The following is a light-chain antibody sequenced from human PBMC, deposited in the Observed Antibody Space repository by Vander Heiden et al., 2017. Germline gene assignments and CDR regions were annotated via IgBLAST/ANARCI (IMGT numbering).Light chain of an antibody. J-gene: IGLJ2*01. CDR2: GNS. V-gene: IGLV1-40*01. CDR1: CSNIRAGYD. CDR3: QSYDSSLSVLV. Sequence: QSVLTQPPSVSGAPGQRVTISCTGICSNIRAGYDVHWYQQLPGTAPKLLIYGNSNRPSGVPDRFSGSKSGTSASLAITGLQAEDEADYYCQSYDSSLSVLVFGGGTKLTVL.